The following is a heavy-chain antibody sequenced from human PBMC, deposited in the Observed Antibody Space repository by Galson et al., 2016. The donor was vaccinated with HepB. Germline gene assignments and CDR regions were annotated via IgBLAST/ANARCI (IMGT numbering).Heavy chain of an antibody. CDR1: GFTFSSYG. CDR2: IWYDGSNK. V-gene: IGHV3-33*01. CDR3: ARDNYYYGMDV. Sequence: SLRLSCAASGFTFSSYGMHWVRQAPGKGLEWVAVIWYDGSNKYYADSVKGPFTISRDNSKNTLYLQMNSLRAEDTAVYYCARDNYYYGMDVWGQGTTVTVSS. J-gene: IGHJ6*02.